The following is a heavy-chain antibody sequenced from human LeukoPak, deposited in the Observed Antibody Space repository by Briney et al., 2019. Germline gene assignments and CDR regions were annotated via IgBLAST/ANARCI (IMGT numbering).Heavy chain of an antibody. CDR3: ARVFDS. Sequence: SETLSLTCTVSGGSVYTSDYYWGWDRQPPGKGPEWIGDIFYTGKTNYNPSLKSRVSISIDTSKNQFSLKLTSVTAADTAAYYCARVFDSWGQGTLVTVSS. V-gene: IGHV4-39*07. CDR1: GGSVYTSDYY. J-gene: IGHJ4*02. CDR2: IFYTGKT.